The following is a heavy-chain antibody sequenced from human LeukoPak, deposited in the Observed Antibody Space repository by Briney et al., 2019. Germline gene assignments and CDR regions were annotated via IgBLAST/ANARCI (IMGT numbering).Heavy chain of an antibody. V-gene: IGHV4-61*01. CDR2: IYYSGST. D-gene: IGHD4-11*01. Sequence: SETLSLTCTVSGGSISSGSYYWSWIRQPPGKGLEWIGYIYYSGSTNYNPSLKSRVTISVDTSKNQFSLKLSSVTAADTAVYYCARGISNYAPTPFDYWGQGTLVTVSS. CDR3: ARGISNYAPTPFDY. CDR1: GGSISSGSYY. J-gene: IGHJ4*01.